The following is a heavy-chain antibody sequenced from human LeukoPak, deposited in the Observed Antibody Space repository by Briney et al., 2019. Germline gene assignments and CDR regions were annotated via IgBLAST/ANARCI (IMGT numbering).Heavy chain of an antibody. CDR3: ARGTGSSWLDP. CDR1: GYTFTAYY. CDR2: INTNSGAT. J-gene: IGHJ5*02. D-gene: IGHD2-15*01. V-gene: IGHV1-2*02. Sequence: ASVKVSCKASGYTFTAYYMHWVRQAPGQGLEWMAWINTNSGATKFAQEFRGRVTLTRDTSISTAYMELDRLTSDDTAVYFCARGTGSSWLDPWGQGTLVTVSS.